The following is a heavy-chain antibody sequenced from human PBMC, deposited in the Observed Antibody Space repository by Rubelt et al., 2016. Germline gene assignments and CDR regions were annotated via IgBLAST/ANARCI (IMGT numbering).Heavy chain of an antibody. CDR2: IFPILGIA. Sequence: QVQLVQSGAEVKKPGSSVKVSCKASGGTFSSYAISWVRQAPGQGLEWMGRIFPILGIANYAQKFQGRVTITADKSTGTAYMEMSSVKSEDTAVYYCARLSITIFGVVVYYYGMDVWGQGTTVTVSS. CDR3: ARLSITIFGVVVYYYGMDV. CDR1: GGTFSSYA. V-gene: IGHV1-69*04. J-gene: IGHJ6*02. D-gene: IGHD3-3*01.